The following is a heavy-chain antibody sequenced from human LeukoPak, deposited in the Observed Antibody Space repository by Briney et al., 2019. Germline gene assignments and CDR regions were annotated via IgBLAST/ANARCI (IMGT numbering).Heavy chain of an antibody. CDR3: ARDLNCGGDCYPHS. V-gene: IGHV3-21*01. D-gene: IGHD2-21*02. J-gene: IGHJ4*02. Sequence: KAGGSLRLSCAASGFTFSSYSMNWVRQAPGKGLEWVSSISSSSSYIYYADSVKGRFTISRDNAKNSLYLQMNSLRAEDMAVYYCARDLNCGGDCYPHSWGQGTLVTVSS. CDR1: GFTFSSYS. CDR2: ISSSSSYI.